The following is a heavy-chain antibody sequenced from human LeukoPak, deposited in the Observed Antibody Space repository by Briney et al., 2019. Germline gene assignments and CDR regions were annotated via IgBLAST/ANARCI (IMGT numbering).Heavy chain of an antibody. CDR2: INEDGSEK. V-gene: IGHV3-7*01. CDR3: VSWELLSGRRTEPGDY. J-gene: IGHJ4*02. CDR1: GFSFSTHW. Sequence: GGSLRLSCVASGFSFSTHWMNWFRQAPGKGLEWAANINEDGSEKNYVDSVKGRFTISRDDAKNSLYLQMNSLRAEDTAVYYCVSWELLSGRRTEPGDYWGQGTLVTVSS. D-gene: IGHD1-26*01.